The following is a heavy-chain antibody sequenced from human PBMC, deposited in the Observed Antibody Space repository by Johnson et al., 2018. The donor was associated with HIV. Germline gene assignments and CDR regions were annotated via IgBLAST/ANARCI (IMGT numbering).Heavy chain of an antibody. V-gene: IGHV3-30-3*01. D-gene: IGHD1-1*01. Sequence: QVQLVESGGGLVQPGPSLRLSCAASGFTFSSFAMHWVRQAPGKGLEWMAFISYDGSNKYFTDSVRGRFTISRDNSKNTLFLQMNSLRAEDTAVYYCATERQAALDIWGQGTMASVSS. J-gene: IGHJ3*02. CDR2: ISYDGSNK. CDR1: GFTFSSFA. CDR3: ATERQAALDI.